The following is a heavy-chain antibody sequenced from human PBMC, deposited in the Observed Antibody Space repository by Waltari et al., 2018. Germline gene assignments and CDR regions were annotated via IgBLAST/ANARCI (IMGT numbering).Heavy chain of an antibody. J-gene: IGHJ4*02. CDR1: GGTFSSYA. V-gene: IGHV1-69*04. CDR3: ARESYSTIDIVGATFDY. D-gene: IGHD1-26*01. CDR2: IIPILGIA. Sequence: QVQLVQSGAEVKKPGSSVKVSCKASGGTFSSYAISWVRQAPGQGLEWMGGIIPILGIANYAQKFQGRVTITADESTSTAYMELSSLRSEDTAVYYCARESYSTIDIVGATFDYWGQGTLVTVSS.